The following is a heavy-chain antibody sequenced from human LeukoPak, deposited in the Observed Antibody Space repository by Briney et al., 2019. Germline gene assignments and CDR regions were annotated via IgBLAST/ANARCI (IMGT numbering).Heavy chain of an antibody. V-gene: IGHV3-66*01. J-gene: IGHJ4*02. CDR3: AGSSGYYSSFFDY. CDR2: IYSGGST. CDR1: GFTVSRNY. D-gene: IGHD3-22*01. Sequence: GGSLRLSCAASGFTVSRNYMSWVRQAPGKGLEWVSVIYSGGSTYYADSVKGRFTISRDNSKNTLYLQMNSLRAEDTAVYYCAGSSGYYSSFFDYWGQGTLVTVSS.